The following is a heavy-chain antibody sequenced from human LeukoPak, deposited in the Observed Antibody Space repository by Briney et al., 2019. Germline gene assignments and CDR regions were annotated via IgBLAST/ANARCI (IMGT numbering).Heavy chain of an antibody. Sequence: ASVKVSCKASGYSFTSYYMHWVRQAPGQGLEWMGIINPSDGSTSYPQRFQGRVTMTRDTSTSTVYMELSSLISEDPALYYCARSAYTYSSYFDYWGQGTLVTVSS. V-gene: IGHV1-46*01. CDR3: ARSAYTYSSYFDY. D-gene: IGHD5-18*01. CDR1: GYSFTSYY. CDR2: INPSDGST. J-gene: IGHJ4*02.